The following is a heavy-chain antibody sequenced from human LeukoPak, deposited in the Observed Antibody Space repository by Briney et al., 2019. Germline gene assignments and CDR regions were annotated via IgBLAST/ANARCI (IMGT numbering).Heavy chain of an antibody. J-gene: IGHJ4*02. Sequence: SETLSLTCTVPGGSINSYYWSWIRQPPGKGLEWIGNIYYSGSTNYNPSLKSRLTISVDTSKNQFSLKLSSVTAADTAVYYCARAGQWFGEPVDYWGQGTLVTVSS. CDR1: GGSINSYY. CDR3: ARAGQWFGEPVDY. CDR2: IYYSGST. V-gene: IGHV4-59*01. D-gene: IGHD3-10*01.